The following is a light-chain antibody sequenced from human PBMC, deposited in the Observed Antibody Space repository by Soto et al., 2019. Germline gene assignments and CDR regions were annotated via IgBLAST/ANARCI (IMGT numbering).Light chain of an antibody. CDR1: QTISSW. CDR3: QHYNSYSEA. Sequence: EMQMTRYASALSGSVGASDPITCRASQTISSWLAWYQQKPGKAPKLLIYKASTLKSGVPSRFSGSGSGTEFTLTISSLQPDDFATYYCQHYNSYSEAFGQGTKVDI. CDR2: KAS. J-gene: IGKJ1*01. V-gene: IGKV1-5*03.